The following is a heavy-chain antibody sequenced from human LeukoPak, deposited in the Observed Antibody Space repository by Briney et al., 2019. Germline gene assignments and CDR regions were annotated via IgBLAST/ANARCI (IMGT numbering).Heavy chain of an antibody. V-gene: IGHV4-4*07. D-gene: IGHD3-22*01. CDR1: GGSISSYY. CDR2: IYTSGST. Sequence: SETLSLTCTVSGGSISSYYWSWIRQPAGKGREWIGRIYTSGSTNYNPSLKSRVTISVDTSKNQFSLKLTSVTAADTAVYYCANSYDSKIVPFDNWGQGALVTVSS. CDR3: ANSYDSKIVPFDN. J-gene: IGHJ4*02.